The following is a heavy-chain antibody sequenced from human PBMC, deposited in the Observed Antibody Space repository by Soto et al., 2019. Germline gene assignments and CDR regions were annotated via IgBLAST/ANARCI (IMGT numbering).Heavy chain of an antibody. D-gene: IGHD1-26*01. Sequence: QVQLVQSGAEVKKPGTSVRISCKTSGYTFSNYDINWVRQAAGQGLEWMGWMNPKSGYTGSARNFQGRVTMTRDTSMTTAYMELSSLRSEDTAMYYCVRVMGSVDFWGQGTLVTVSS. J-gene: IGHJ4*02. V-gene: IGHV1-8*01. CDR2: MNPKSGYT. CDR3: VRVMGSVDF. CDR1: GYTFSNYD.